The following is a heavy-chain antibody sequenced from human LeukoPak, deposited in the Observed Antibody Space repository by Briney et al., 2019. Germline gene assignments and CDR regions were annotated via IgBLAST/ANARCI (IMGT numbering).Heavy chain of an antibody. J-gene: IGHJ4*02. CDR2: ISSSSSYI. CDR1: GFTFSSYS. V-gene: IGHV3-21*01. CDR3: ARDLGSYQDY. Sequence: GGSLRLSCAASGFTFSSYSMNWVRQAPGKGLEWVSSISSSSSYIYYADSVKGRFTISRDNAKNSLYLQMNSLGAEDTAVYYCARDLGSYQDYWGQGTLVTVSS. D-gene: IGHD5-18*01.